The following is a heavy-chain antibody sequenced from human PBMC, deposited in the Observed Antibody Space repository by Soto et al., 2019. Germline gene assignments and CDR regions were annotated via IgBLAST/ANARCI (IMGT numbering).Heavy chain of an antibody. Sequence: QVQLQESGPGLVKPSQTLSLTCTVSGGSINSGGYYWSWIRQHPGKGLEWIGYVYYSGSTYYNPSLKRRLIISLDTSKNQFSLRLSSVTAADTGVYYWARGGPPHMVRGNLDYWGQGTLVTVSS. D-gene: IGHD3-10*01. CDR1: GGSINSGGYY. CDR3: ARGGPPHMVRGNLDY. V-gene: IGHV4-31*03. CDR2: VYYSGST. J-gene: IGHJ4*02.